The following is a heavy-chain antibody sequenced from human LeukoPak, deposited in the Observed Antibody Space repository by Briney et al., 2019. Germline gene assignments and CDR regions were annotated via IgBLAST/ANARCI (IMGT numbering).Heavy chain of an antibody. J-gene: IGHJ4*02. CDR1: GGSISSGSYY. V-gene: IGHV4-39*07. D-gene: IGHD7-27*01. CDR3: ARDRSQTGVSDY. Sequence: PSETLSLTCTVSGGSISSGSYYWSWIRQPAGKGLEWIGSIYHSGSTYYNPSLKSRVTISVDTSKNQFSLKLGSVTAADTAVYYCARDRSQTGVSDYWGQGTLVTVSS. CDR2: IYHSGST.